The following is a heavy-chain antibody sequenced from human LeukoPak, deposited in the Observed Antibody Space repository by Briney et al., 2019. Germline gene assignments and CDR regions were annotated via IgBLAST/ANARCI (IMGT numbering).Heavy chain of an antibody. CDR3: ARDRRAI. J-gene: IGHJ4*02. D-gene: IGHD2-21*01. CDR1: GFTFSSYS. V-gene: IGHV3-21*01. Sequence: GGSLRLSCAASGFTFSSYSMNWVRQAPGKGLEWVSSISSSSSHIYYADSVKGRFTISRDNAKNSLYLQMNSLRAEDTAVYYCARDRRAIWGQGTLVTVSS. CDR2: ISSSSSHI.